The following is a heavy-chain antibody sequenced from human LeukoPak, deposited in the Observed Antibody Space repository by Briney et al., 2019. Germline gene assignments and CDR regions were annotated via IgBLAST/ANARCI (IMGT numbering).Heavy chain of an antibody. J-gene: IGHJ6*03. CDR2: IYYSGST. Sequence: PSETLSLTCTVSGGSISSSSYYWGWIRQPPGKGLEWIGYIYYSGSTNYNPSLKSRVTISVDTSKNQFSLKLSSVTAADTAVYYCARRNFSWSSGYYYYYYYMDVWGKGTTVTVSS. CDR1: GGSISSSSYY. CDR3: ARRNFSWSSGYYYYYYYMDV. D-gene: IGHD3-22*01. V-gene: IGHV4-61*05.